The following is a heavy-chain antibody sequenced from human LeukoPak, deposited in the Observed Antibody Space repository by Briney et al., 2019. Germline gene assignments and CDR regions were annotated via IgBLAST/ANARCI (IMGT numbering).Heavy chain of an antibody. Sequence: SETLSLTCTGSGGSISSYYWRWIRQPPGKGLEWIGYIYSCGSTNYNPYLKSRVTMSVDTSKNQFSLKLSSVTAADTAVYYCAAGGYSSGWYGNYYYGMDVWGQGTTVTVSS. CDR3: AAGGYSSGWYGNYYYGMDV. CDR1: GGSISSYY. CDR2: IYSCGST. J-gene: IGHJ6*02. V-gene: IGHV4-4*09. D-gene: IGHD6-19*01.